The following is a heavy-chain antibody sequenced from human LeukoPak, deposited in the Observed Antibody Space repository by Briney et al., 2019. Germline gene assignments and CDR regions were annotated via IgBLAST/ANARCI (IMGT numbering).Heavy chain of an antibody. J-gene: IGHJ6*02. V-gene: IGHV1-2*02. D-gene: IGHD3-10*01. CDR3: ARDRGGIAEYYYYGMDV. Sequence: ASVKVSCKASGYTFTGYYMHWVRQAPGQGLEWMGWINPNSGGTNYAQKLQGRVTMTRDTSISTAYMELSRLRSDDTAVYYCARDRGGIAEYYYYGMDVWGQGTTVTVSS. CDR2: INPNSGGT. CDR1: GYTFTGYY.